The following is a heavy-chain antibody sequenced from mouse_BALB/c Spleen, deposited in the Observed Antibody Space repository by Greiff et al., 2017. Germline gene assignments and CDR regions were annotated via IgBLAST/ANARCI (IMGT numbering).Heavy chain of an antibody. D-gene: IGHD2-2*01. CDR3: ARGYRYDLDY. CDR2: IDPANGNT. J-gene: IGHJ4*01. V-gene: IGHV14-3*02. CDR1: GFNIKDTY. Sequence: QQSGAELVKPGASVKLSCTASGFNIKDTYMHWVKQRPEQGLEWIGRIDPANGNTKYDPKFQGKATITADTSSNTAYLQLSSLTSEDTAVYYCARGYRYDLDYWGQGTSVTVSS.